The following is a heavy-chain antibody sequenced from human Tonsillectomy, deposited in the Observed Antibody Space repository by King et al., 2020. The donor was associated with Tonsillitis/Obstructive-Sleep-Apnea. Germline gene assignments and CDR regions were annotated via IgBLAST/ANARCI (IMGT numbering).Heavy chain of an antibody. D-gene: IGHD2-2*01. V-gene: IGHV4-61*01. CDR3: AGGAYCTSTSCRLFDP. CDR2: ISYRGVT. J-gene: IGHJ5*02. Sequence: QLQESGPGLVKPSETLSLTCTVSGDSVSSGPYYWTWIRQPPEKGLEWVGYISYRGVTNYNPSLKSRVTISLDTSKNQFSLRLGSVTAADTALYYCAGGAYCTSTSCRLFDPWGQGTLVAVSS. CDR1: GDSVSSGPYY.